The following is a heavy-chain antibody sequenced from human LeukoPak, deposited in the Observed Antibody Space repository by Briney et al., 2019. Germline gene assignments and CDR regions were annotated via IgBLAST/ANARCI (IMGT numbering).Heavy chain of an antibody. CDR3: ASRVGATEIDAFDI. D-gene: IGHD1-26*01. Sequence: GGSLRLSCAASGFTVSSNYMSWVRQAPGKGLEWVSVIYSGGSTYYADSVKGRFTISRDNSKNTLYLQMNSLRAEDTAVYYCASRVGATEIDAFDIWGQWTMVTVSS. J-gene: IGHJ3*02. V-gene: IGHV3-66*01. CDR1: GFTVSSNY. CDR2: IYSGGST.